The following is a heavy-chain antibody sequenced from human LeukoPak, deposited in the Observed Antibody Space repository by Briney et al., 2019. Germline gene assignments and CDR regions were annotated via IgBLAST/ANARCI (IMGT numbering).Heavy chain of an antibody. CDR2: ISSSSSYI. Sequence: GGSLRLSCAASGFTFSSYSMNWVRQAPGKGLEWVSSISSSSSYIYYAGSVKGRFTISRDNAKNSLYLQMNSLRAEDTAVYYCASIASSGPRLFDYWGQGTLVTVSS. CDR3: ASIASSGPRLFDY. D-gene: IGHD5-12*01. J-gene: IGHJ4*02. V-gene: IGHV3-21*01. CDR1: GFTFSSYS.